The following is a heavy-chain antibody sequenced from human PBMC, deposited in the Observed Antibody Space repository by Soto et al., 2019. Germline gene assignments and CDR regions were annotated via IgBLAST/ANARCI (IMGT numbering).Heavy chain of an antibody. CDR1: GFTFSTYG. CDR3: AINVPGYTENNNGMDV. J-gene: IGHJ6*02. CDR2: ISYDGGNK. Sequence: QVQLVESGGGVVQPGRSLRLSCAASGFTFSTYGMHWVRQAPGKGLEWVAVISYDGGNKYYVDSVKGRFTISRDNSKNKMYLKMRSLRGEDTAVYYCAINVPGYTENNNGMDVWGQGTTGTVSS. D-gene: IGHD3-10*02. V-gene: IGHV3-30*03.